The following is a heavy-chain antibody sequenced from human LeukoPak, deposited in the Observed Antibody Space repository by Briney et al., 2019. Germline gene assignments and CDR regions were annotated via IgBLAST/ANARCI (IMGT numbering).Heavy chain of an antibody. J-gene: IGHJ4*02. CDR1: GFTFSNYA. Sequence: GGSLRLSCAASGFTFSNYAMHWVRRAPGKGLEWVAVISFDGSYKYYADSVKGRFTISRDNSKNTLYLKMNSLRAEDTAMYYCARDSLYGHIVATIAYWGQGTLVTVSS. V-gene: IGHV3-30*04. CDR2: ISFDGSYK. D-gene: IGHD5-12*01. CDR3: ARDSLYGHIVATIAY.